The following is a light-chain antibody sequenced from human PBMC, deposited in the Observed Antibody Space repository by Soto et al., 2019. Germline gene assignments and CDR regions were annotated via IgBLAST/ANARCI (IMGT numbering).Light chain of an antibody. CDR2: GAS. CDR3: QQYGSSPPLT. Sequence: EIVLSQSPGTLSLSPWEIATLSCRASQSVSSSLAWYQQKPGQAPRLLIYGASSRATGIPDRFSGSGSGTDFTLTISRLEPEDFAVYYCQQYGSSPPLTFGGGTKVDIK. CDR1: QSVSSS. J-gene: IGKJ4*01. V-gene: IGKV3-20*01.